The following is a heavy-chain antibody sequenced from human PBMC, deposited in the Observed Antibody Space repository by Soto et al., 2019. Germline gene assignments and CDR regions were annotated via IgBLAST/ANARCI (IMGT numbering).Heavy chain of an antibody. J-gene: IGHJ6*02. CDR2: IYYSGST. D-gene: IGHD3-10*01. Sequence: PSETLPLTSTVSGGSISSYYWSWIRKPPGKGLEWIGYIYYSGSTNYNPSLKSRVTISVDTSKNHFSLKLSSVTAADTAVYYGARARSYYGSGSYYNLIHYYYVMDVWGQGTTVTVS. CDR3: ARARSYYGSGSYYNLIHYYYVMDV. CDR1: GGSISSYY. V-gene: IGHV4-59*01.